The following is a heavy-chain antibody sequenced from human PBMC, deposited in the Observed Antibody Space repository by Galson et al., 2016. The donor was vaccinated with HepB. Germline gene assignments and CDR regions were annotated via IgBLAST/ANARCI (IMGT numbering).Heavy chain of an antibody. CDR1: GGSISSGGYS. D-gene: IGHD6-13*01. J-gene: IGHJ6*02. CDR3: ARDYRIAAAGTNFFHGMDV. Sequence: LSLTCAVSGGSISSGGYSWSWIRQPPGKGLEWIGYIYHSGSSYYNPSLKSRVTISVDRSKNQFSLKLSSVTAADTAVYYCARDYRIAAAGTNFFHGMDVWGQGTTVTVSS. CDR2: IYHSGSS. V-gene: IGHV4-30-2*01.